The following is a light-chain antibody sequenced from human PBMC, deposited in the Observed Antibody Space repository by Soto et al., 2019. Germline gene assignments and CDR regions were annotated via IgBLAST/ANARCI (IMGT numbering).Light chain of an antibody. J-gene: IGKJ2*01. V-gene: IGKV3-11*01. CDR2: DAS. CDR3: QQRTNWPR. Sequence: IVLTQSPATLSLSPGERATLSCRANQSVNTYLAWYQQKPGQAPRLLIFDASHRATGIPARFSGSGSGIEFTLPISSLEPEDFAVYYCQQRTNWPRFGQGTKLEIK. CDR1: QSVNTY.